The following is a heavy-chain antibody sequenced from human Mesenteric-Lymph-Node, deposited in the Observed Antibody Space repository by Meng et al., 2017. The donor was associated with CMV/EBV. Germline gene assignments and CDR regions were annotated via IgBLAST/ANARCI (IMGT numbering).Heavy chain of an antibody. D-gene: IGHD2-15*01. V-gene: IGHV3-23*01. CDR2: VSNGGSLT. J-gene: IGHJ4*02. CDR1: GFAFNTNA. CDR3: ARDYCSGINCAIDY. Sequence: SGFAFNTNAMSWVRQAPGKGLEWVSGVSNGGSLTYYADSVKGRFTIFRDNSKNTLYLQMNSLRAEDTAVYYCARDYCSGINCAIDYWGQGTLVTVSS.